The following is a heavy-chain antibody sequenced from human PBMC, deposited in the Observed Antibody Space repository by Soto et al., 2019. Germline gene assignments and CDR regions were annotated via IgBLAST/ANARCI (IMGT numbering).Heavy chain of an antibody. V-gene: IGHV3-30-3*01. CDR1: GFTFSSYA. Sequence: PVGSLRLSCAASGFTFSSYAMHWVRQAPGKGLEWVAVISYDGSNKYYADSVKGRFTISRDNSKNTLYLQMNSLRAEDTAVYYCARRPPFTIFGVVISDGMDVWGQGTTVTVSS. CDR2: ISYDGSNK. J-gene: IGHJ6*02. CDR3: ARRPPFTIFGVVISDGMDV. D-gene: IGHD3-3*01.